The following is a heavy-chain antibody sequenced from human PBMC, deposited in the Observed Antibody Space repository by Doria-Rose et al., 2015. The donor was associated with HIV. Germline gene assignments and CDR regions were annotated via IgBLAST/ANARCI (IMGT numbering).Heavy chain of an antibody. D-gene: IGHD3-10*01. V-gene: IGHV4-34*01. CDR3: ARSFTMVQGVTNWFDP. Sequence: WTWIRQPPGKGLEWLGEINHSGSTNYNPSLKSRVTISVDTSKNQFSLKLSSVTAADMAVYYCARSFTMVQGVTNWFDPWGQGTLVTVSS. J-gene: IGHJ5*02. CDR2: INHSGST.